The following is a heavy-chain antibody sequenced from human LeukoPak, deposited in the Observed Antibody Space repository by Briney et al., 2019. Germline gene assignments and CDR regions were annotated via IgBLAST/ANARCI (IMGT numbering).Heavy chain of an antibody. J-gene: IGHJ4*02. CDR2: IYYSGST. CDR1: GGSISSYC. D-gene: IGHD3-10*01. CDR3: ARHPPPYYYGSGTL. Sequence: SETLSLTCTVSGGSISSYCWSWIRQPPGKGLEWIGYIYYSGSTNYNPSLKSRVTISVDTSKNQFSLKLSSVTAADTAVYYCARHPPPYYYGSGTLWGQGTLVTVSS. V-gene: IGHV4-59*08.